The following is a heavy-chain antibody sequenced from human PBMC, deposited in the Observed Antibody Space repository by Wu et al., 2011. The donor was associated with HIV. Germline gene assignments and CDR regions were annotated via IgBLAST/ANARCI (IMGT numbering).Heavy chain of an antibody. CDR2: INPNNGNT. V-gene: IGHV1-2*02. D-gene: IGHD2-2*01. Sequence: QVQLVQSGAEVKKPGSSVKVSCKASGYTFTGYYMHWVRQAPGQGLEWMGWINPNNGNTNYAQKFQGRVTMTTDTSTSTAYMELRSLRSDDTAVYYCARGKDIVVVPSFDWFDPWGQGTLVTVSS. CDR3: ARGKDIVVVPSFDWFDP. J-gene: IGHJ5*02. CDR1: GYTFTGYY.